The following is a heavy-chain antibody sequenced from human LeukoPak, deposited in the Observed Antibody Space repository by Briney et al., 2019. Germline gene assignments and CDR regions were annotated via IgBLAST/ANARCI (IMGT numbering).Heavy chain of an antibody. D-gene: IGHD5-12*01. J-gene: IGHJ4*02. CDR3: TWMATIFTFDY. V-gene: IGHV3-15*01. CDR2: IRNDRIT. CDR1: GLTFSDAW. Sequence: GGSLRLSCVLAGLTFSDAWMSWVRQAPGKGLEWVGRIRNDRITDYAAPVQGRFSISRDNSKNTFYLQMNSLRTEDTGMYFCTWMATIFTFDYWGQGTLVTVSS.